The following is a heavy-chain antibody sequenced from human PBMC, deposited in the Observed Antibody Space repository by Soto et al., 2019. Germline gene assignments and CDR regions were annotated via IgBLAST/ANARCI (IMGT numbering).Heavy chain of an antibody. CDR2: IYYSGGT. J-gene: IGHJ4*02. CDR1: GGSISSGGFS. Sequence: PSETLSLTCAVSGGSISSGGFSWTWIRQPPGKGLEFIGYIYYSGGTYYNPSLKSRVTISVDRSKNQFSLRLSSVTAADTAVYYRDRQTFLRKGYYDDNDYYFFDDWGQGTRVTVAS. V-gene: IGHV4-30-2*01. D-gene: IGHD3-22*01. CDR3: DRQTFLRKGYYDDNDYYFFDD.